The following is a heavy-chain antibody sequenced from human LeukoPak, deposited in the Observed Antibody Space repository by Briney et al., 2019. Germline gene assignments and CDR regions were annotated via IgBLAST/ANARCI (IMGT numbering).Heavy chain of an antibody. CDR3: ARRKQQLAFDY. D-gene: IGHD6-13*01. Sequence: SETLSLTCTVSGGSISSSSYYWGWIRQPPGKGLEWIGSIYYSGSTYYNPSLKSRVTISVDTSKNQFSLKLSSVTAADTAVYYCARRKQQLAFDYWGQGTLVTVFS. CDR1: GGSISSSSYY. V-gene: IGHV4-39*01. CDR2: IYYSGST. J-gene: IGHJ4*02.